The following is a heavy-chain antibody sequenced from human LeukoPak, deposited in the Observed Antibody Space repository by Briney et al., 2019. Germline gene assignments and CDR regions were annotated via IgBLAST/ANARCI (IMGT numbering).Heavy chain of an antibody. D-gene: IGHD2-15*01. V-gene: IGHV3-53*01. Sequence: PGGSLRLSCAASGFTVSRNYMSWVHQAPGRGLEWVSVIYSGGNTYYADSVKGRFTISRDNSKNTLYLQMNSLRAEDTAVYYCAKDGGWVPLYYFDYWGQGTLVTVSS. CDR2: IYSGGNT. J-gene: IGHJ4*02. CDR1: GFTVSRNY. CDR3: AKDGGWVPLYYFDY.